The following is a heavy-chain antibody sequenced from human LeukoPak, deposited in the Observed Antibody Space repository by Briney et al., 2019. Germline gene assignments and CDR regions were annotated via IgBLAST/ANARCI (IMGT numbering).Heavy chain of an antibody. CDR3: ARDGTSTDDY. Sequence: ASVKVSCKTSGYTFSNFGISWVRQAPGQGLEWMGWISGNNDNPNYGQKFRGRFTVTTDSSTSTAYMELRNLRSDDTAVYYCARDGTSTDDYWGQGTLVTVSS. CDR2: ISGNNDNP. V-gene: IGHV1-18*01. J-gene: IGHJ4*02. D-gene: IGHD2-2*01. CDR1: GYTFSNFG.